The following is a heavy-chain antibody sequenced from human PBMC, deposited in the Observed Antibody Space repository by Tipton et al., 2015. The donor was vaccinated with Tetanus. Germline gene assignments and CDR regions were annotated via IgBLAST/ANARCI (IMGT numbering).Heavy chain of an antibody. CDR1: RGPISSYY. Sequence: TLSLTCTVSRGPISSYYWSWIRQPAGKGLEWIGHISNGNADYAPSLKSRVSLSVDTSTNQFSLELRFVTAADTAVYYCARGITDGYNRRFDYGGQGTLVAVSS. J-gene: IGHJ4*02. CDR2: ISNGNA. CDR3: ARGITDGYNRRFDY. V-gene: IGHV4-4*07. D-gene: IGHD5-24*01.